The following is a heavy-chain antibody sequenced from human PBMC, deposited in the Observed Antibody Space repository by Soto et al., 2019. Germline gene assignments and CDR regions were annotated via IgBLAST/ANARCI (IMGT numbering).Heavy chain of an antibody. CDR3: ARSIRGPRRFNGMDV. CDR2: IERDDDDK. CDR1: GFSLTSPGMC. Sequence: KSGPTLVNPTETLTLTCTFSGFSLTSPGMCVSWIRQSPGKALEWLALIERDDDDKYYSTSLKTRLTISKDTRKNQVVLTMANMEPADTATYYCARSIRGPRRFNGMDVWGQGTTVTV. D-gene: IGHD1-20*01. J-gene: IGHJ6*02. V-gene: IGHV2-70*13.